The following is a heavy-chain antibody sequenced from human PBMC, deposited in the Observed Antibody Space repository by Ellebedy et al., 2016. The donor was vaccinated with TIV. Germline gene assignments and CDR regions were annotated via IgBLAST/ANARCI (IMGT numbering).Heavy chain of an antibody. J-gene: IGHJ5*02. V-gene: IGHV1-69*10. Sequence: AASVKVSCKASGGTFISYAISWVRQAPGQGLEWMGRIIPMVGLTTYAQKFQGRVTITADKSTTTAYLELSSLRSEDTAVYYCAREPSGVGWYDSSWFDPWGQGTLVTVSS. CDR1: GGTFISYA. D-gene: IGHD6-19*01. CDR2: IIPMVGLT. CDR3: AREPSGVGWYDSSWFDP.